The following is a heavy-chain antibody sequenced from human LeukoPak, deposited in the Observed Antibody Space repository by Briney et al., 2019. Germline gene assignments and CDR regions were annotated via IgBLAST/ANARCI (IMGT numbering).Heavy chain of an antibody. J-gene: IGHJ4*02. CDR3: ARDLGYYDRLDQFDC. CDR1: GYTFTGYY. Sequence: ASVKVSSKASGYTFTGYYIHWVRQAPGQGLEWMGWINPNSGGTNSAQQFQGRVTLTRDTSISTAYMELSRLRSDDTAVYYCARDLGYYDRLDQFDCWGQGTLVTVFS. D-gene: IGHD3-22*01. V-gene: IGHV1-2*02. CDR2: INPNSGGT.